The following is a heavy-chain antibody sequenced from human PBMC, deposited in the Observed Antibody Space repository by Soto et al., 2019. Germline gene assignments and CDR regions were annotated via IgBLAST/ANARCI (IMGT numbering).Heavy chain of an antibody. D-gene: IGHD3-10*01. CDR3: ARGRTSGSGIKPYYFDY. Sequence: PSETLSLTCAVYGGSFSGYYWSWMRQPPGKGLEWIGEINHSGSTNYNPSLKSRVTISVDTSKNQFSLKLSSVTAADTAVYYCARGRTSGSGIKPYYFDYWGQGTLVTVSS. J-gene: IGHJ4*02. CDR1: GGSFSGYY. CDR2: INHSGST. V-gene: IGHV4-34*01.